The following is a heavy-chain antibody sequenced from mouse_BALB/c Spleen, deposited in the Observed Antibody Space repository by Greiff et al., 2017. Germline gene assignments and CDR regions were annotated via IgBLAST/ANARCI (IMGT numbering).Heavy chain of an antibody. CDR3: ARRGTGRYFDV. J-gene: IGHJ1*01. CDR1: GYTFTNYW. V-gene: IGHV1-63*02. Sequence: QVQLQQSGAELVRPGTSVKISCKASGYTFTNYWLGWVKQRPGHGLEWIGDIYPGGGYTNYNEKFKGKATLTADTSSSTAYMQLSSLTSEDSAVYFGARRGTGRYFDVWGAGTTVTVSS. CDR2: IYPGGGYT. D-gene: IGHD4-1*01.